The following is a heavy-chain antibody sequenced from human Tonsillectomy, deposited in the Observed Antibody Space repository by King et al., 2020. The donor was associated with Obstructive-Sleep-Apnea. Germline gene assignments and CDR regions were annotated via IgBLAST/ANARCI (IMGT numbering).Heavy chain of an antibody. CDR2: ISSFSTTI. J-gene: IGHJ6*02. V-gene: IGHV3-48*01. D-gene: IGHD6-13*01. CDR3: ARDRGAAAGTYYYDYGMDV. CDR1: VFIFSSYS. Sequence: VHLVESGGGLVQPGGSLRLSCAASVFIFSSYSMNCVRQAPGKGLEWVSYISSFSTTILFADAVKVRFTISRDNDKNSLYTRMNSLRAEDTAVYYCARDRGAAAGTYYYDYGMDVWGQGTTVTVSS.